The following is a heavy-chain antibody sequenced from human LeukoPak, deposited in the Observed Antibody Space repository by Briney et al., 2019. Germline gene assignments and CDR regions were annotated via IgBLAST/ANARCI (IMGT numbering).Heavy chain of an antibody. CDR3: ARVFDSGSQAYFYYMDV. J-gene: IGHJ6*03. Sequence: PSETLSLTCTVSGGSINSINYYWGWIRQPPGKGLEWIGHMYYSGPIYYNPSLKSRVTISIDTSKNQFSLKLSSVTAADTAVYYCARVFDSGSQAYFYYMDVWGKGTTVTISS. CDR2: MYYSGPI. CDR1: GGSINSINYY. D-gene: IGHD3-10*01. V-gene: IGHV4-39*07.